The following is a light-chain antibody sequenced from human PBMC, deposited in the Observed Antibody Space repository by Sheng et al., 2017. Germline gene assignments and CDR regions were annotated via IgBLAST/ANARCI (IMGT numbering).Light chain of an antibody. Sequence: ETLMTQSPATLSVSPGDSATLSCRTSQGVNRHLAWYKQKPGQAPRLLIYGASTRAAGIPARFSGSGSGTEFTLTISSLQSEDFGVYYCQQYNYWPPGTFGQGTEGGNQT. V-gene: IGKV3-15*01. CDR2: GAS. CDR1: QGVNRH. J-gene: IGKJ1*01. CDR3: QQYNYWPPGT.